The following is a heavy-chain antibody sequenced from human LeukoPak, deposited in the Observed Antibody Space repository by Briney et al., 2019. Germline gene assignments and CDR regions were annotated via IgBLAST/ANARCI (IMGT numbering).Heavy chain of an antibody. V-gene: IGHV3-66*02. J-gene: IGHJ4*02. Sequence: PGGSLRLSCAASGFTFSSNYMSWVRQAPGKGLEGVSVIYSGGSTYSADSVKGRFTISRDNSKNTLYLQMNSLRAEDTAVYYCARTGPRIGQLDYWGQGTLVTVSS. CDR2: IYSGGST. D-gene: IGHD2-21*01. CDR3: ARTGPRIGQLDY. CDR1: GFTFSSNY.